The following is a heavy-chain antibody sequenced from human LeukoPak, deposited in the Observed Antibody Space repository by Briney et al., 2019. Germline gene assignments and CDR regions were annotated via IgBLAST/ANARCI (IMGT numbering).Heavy chain of an antibody. CDR3: ARGQIYGTGSYFFDH. J-gene: IGHJ4*02. V-gene: IGHV3-66*01. CDR2: IYNDGRT. D-gene: IGHD3-10*01. CDR1: GFTLTSKH. Sequence: GGSLRLSCAASGFTLTSKHMSWVRQTPGQGRLAWVSVIYNDGRTFYTGSVTGRFTISRDSSKNTLYLQMNSLRVEGTAVYYCARGQIYGTGSYFFDHWGQGTLVTVSS.